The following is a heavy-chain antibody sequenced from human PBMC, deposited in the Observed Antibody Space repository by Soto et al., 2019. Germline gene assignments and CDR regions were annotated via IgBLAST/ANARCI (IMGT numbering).Heavy chain of an antibody. V-gene: IGHV4-61*01. CDR3: ARLHILEYFDY. D-gene: IGHD1-1*01. J-gene: IGHJ4*02. Sequence: QVQLQESGPGLVKPSETLSLTCTVSGGSVSSGSYYWSWIRQSPGKGLEWIGYIYYSGSTNYNPSLKSRVTISVDTSKNQFSLKLSSVTAADTAVYYCARLHILEYFDYWGQGTLVTVSS. CDR2: IYYSGST. CDR1: GGSVSSGSYY.